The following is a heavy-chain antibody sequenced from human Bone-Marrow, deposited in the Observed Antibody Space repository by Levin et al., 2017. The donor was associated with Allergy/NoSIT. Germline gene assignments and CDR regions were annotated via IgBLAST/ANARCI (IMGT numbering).Heavy chain of an antibody. D-gene: IGHD4-17*01. CDR2: INHSGST. J-gene: IGHJ4*02. CDR1: GGSFSGYY. V-gene: IGHV4-34*01. CDR3: AREGGTTVTPFDY. Sequence: SQTLSLTCAVYGGSFSGYYWSWIRQPPGKGLEWIGEINHSGSTNYNPSLKSRVTISVDTSKNQFSLKLSSVTAADTAVYYCAREGGTTVTPFDYWGQGTLVTVSS.